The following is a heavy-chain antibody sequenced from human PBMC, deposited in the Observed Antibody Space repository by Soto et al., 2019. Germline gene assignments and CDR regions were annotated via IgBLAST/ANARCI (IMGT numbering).Heavy chain of an antibody. CDR1: GASISSSDYY. D-gene: IGHD3-22*01. CDR2: IYYSGST. Sequence: SETLSLTCTVSGASISSSDYYWGWIRQPPGKGLEWIGYIYYSGSTSYNPSLKSRVTISIDTSKNQFSLKLSSVTAADTAVYYCARQGYYYDSSGYYSYFDYWGQGTLVTVSS. V-gene: IGHV4-39*01. CDR3: ARQGYYYDSSGYYSYFDY. J-gene: IGHJ4*02.